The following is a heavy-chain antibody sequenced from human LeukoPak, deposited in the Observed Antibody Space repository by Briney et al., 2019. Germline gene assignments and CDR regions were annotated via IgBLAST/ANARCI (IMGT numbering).Heavy chain of an antibody. Sequence: SETLSLTCAVSGYSLSSGYYWGWIRQPPGKGLEWIGSIYHSGNTYSNPSLKSRVTISVDTSKNQFSLNLNSVTAADTALYYCARHGANYYYFDYWGQGTLVTVSS. V-gene: IGHV4-38-2*01. CDR3: ARHGANYYYFDY. D-gene: IGHD4/OR15-4a*01. CDR2: IYHSGNT. CDR1: GYSLSSGYY. J-gene: IGHJ4*02.